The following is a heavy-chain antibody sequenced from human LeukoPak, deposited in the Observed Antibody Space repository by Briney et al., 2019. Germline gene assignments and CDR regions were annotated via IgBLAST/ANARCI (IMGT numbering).Heavy chain of an antibody. Sequence: GGSLRLSCAASGFTFSNYWMHWVRQAPGKGLVWVSRINSDGISTGYADSAKGRFTVSRDNAKKTLYLQMNSLRAEDTAVYYCARDVGNFDYWGQGTLVTVSS. V-gene: IGHV3-74*01. CDR1: GFTFSNYW. CDR2: INSDGIST. J-gene: IGHJ4*02. CDR3: ARDVGNFDY.